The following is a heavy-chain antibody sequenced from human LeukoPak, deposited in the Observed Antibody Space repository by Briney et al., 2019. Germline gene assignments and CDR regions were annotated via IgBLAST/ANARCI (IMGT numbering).Heavy chain of an antibody. CDR1: GFTFSSYA. CDR3: AKDGSGSYYDRWFDP. Sequence: PGGSLRLSCAASGFTFSSYAVNWVRQAPGKGLEWVSAISGSGDSTYYADSVKGRFTISRDSSKNTLYLQMNSLRAEDTAVYYCAKDGSGSYYDRWFDPWGQGTLVTVSS. J-gene: IGHJ5*02. CDR2: ISGSGDST. V-gene: IGHV3-23*01. D-gene: IGHD3-10*01.